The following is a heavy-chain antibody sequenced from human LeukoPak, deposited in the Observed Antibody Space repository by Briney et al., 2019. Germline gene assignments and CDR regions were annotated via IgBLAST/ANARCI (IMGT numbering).Heavy chain of an antibody. J-gene: IGHJ6*03. V-gene: IGHV4-39*07. CDR1: GGSISSSSYY. Sequence: PSETLSLTCTVSGGSISSSSYYWGWIRQPPGKGLEWIGSIYYSGSTYYNPSLKSRVTISVHTSKNQFSLKLSSVTAADTAVYYCARTGGSFYFYYYLDVWGKGTTVTVSS. D-gene: IGHD1-26*01. CDR2: IYYSGST. CDR3: ARTGGSFYFYYYLDV.